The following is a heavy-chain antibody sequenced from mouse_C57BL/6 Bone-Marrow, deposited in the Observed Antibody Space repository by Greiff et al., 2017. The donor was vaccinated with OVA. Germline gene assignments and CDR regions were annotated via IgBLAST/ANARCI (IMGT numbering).Heavy chain of an antibody. D-gene: IGHD2-4*01. CDR1: GYAFSSSW. V-gene: IGHV1-82*01. Sequence: QVQLQQSGPELVKPGASVKISCKASGYAFSSSWMHWVKQRPGQGLEWIGGIDPGAGDTAYNGKFKGKATLTADKSSSTAYMQLRSLTSEDSAVYYCTREGNDYGCFAYWGQGTLVTVSA. CDR2: IDPGAGDT. CDR3: TREGNDYGCFAY. J-gene: IGHJ3*01.